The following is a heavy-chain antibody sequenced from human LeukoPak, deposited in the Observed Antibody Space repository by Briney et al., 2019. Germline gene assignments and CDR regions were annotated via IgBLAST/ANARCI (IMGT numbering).Heavy chain of an antibody. V-gene: IGHV4-30-4*01. J-gene: IGHJ4*02. CDR1: GGSISSGDYY. D-gene: IGHD4-17*01. Sequence: SQTLSLTCTVSGGSISSGDYYWSWIRQPPGKGLEWIGYIYYSGSTYYNPSLKSRVTISVDTSKNQFSLKLSSATAADTAVYYCAREITTVTTDLFDYWGQGTLVTVSS. CDR2: IYYSGST. CDR3: AREITTVTTDLFDY.